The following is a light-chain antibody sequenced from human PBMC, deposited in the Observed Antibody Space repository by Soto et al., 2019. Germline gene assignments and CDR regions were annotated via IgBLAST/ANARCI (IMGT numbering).Light chain of an antibody. J-gene: IGKJ1*01. Sequence: DIQMTQSPSSLSASVGDRVTITCRASQGIGNYLAWYQHKPGKVPQLLIYSASTLQSGVPSRFSGSGSGTDFTLTISSLQPDDFATYYCQQCNTFWTFGQGTKVDIK. CDR3: QQCNTFWT. CDR2: SAS. V-gene: IGKV1-27*01. CDR1: QGIGNY.